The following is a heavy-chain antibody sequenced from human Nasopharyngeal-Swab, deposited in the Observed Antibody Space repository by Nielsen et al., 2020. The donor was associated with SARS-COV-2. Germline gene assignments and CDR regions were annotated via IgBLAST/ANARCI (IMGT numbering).Heavy chain of an antibody. D-gene: IGHD3-16*02. Sequence: SETLSLTCTVSGGSISSYYWSWIRQPPGKGLEWIGYIYYSGSTNYNPSLKSRVTISVDTPKNQFSLKLSSVTAADTAVYYCAREGGLDYDYVWGSYRPSNLFDPWGQGTLVTVSS. CDR1: GGSISSYY. CDR3: AREGGLDYDYVWGSYRPSNLFDP. J-gene: IGHJ5*02. CDR2: IYYSGST. V-gene: IGHV4-59*01.